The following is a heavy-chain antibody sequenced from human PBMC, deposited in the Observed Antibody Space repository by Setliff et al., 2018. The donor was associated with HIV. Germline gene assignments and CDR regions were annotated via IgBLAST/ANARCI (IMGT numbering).Heavy chain of an antibody. CDR2: IYHSGST. CDR1: GGSISSSNW. J-gene: IGHJ4*02. CDR3: ARDQWGGSYYGRHFDY. V-gene: IGHV4-4*02. D-gene: IGHD1-26*01. Sequence: PSETLSLTCAVSGGSISSSNWWSWVRQPPGKGLEWIGEIYHSGSTNYNPSLKSRVTISVDKSKNQFSLKLSSVTAADTAVYYCARDQWGGSYYGRHFDYWGQGTLVTVSS.